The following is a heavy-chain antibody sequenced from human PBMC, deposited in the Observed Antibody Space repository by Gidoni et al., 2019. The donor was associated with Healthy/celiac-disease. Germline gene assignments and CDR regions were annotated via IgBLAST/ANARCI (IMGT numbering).Heavy chain of an antibody. V-gene: IGHV3-23*01. CDR3: AKEVSPSSGYSHDY. CDR2: ISGSGGSK. CDR1: GFTFSSYA. J-gene: IGHJ4*02. Sequence: EVQLLESGGGLVQPGGSLRLSCSASGFTFSSYAMSWVRQAPGKGLEWVSAISGSGGSKYYADSVKGRFTISRDNSKNTLYLQMNSLRAEDTAVYYCAKEVSPSSGYSHDYWGQGTLVTVSS. D-gene: IGHD3-22*01.